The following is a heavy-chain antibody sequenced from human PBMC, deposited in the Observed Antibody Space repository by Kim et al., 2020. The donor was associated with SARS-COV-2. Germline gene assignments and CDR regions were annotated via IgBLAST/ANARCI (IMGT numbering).Heavy chain of an antibody. CDR2: IITGGSSS. CDR1: GFTFSSYT. J-gene: IGHJ3*01. Sequence: GGSLRLSCAASGFTFSSYTMNWVRQAPGKGLEWISYIITGGSSSFYADSVKGRFTISRDNAKNSLYLQMNSLRDEDTAVYYCARDRAYAFDFWGQGTLVTVSS. CDR3: ARDRAYAFDF. V-gene: IGHV3-48*02.